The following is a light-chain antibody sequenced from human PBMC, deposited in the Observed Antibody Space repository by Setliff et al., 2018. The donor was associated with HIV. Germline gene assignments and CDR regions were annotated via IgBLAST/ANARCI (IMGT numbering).Light chain of an antibody. CDR2: QAT. CDR1: SSDVGRYDL. CDR3: CSNTGSNTYV. J-gene: IGLJ1*01. V-gene: IGLV2-23*01. Sequence: QSALAQPASVSGPPGQSITISCTGTSSDVGRYDLVSWYQQHPGKAPKLIIYQATKRPSGVSNRFSGSKSGNTASLTISGLQAEDEADYYCCSNTGSNTYVFGTGTKVTVL.